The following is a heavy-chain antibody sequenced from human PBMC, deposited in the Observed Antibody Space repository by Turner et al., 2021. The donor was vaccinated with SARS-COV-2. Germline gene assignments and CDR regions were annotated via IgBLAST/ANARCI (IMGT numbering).Heavy chain of an antibody. CDR1: GGSISSSSYY. V-gene: IGHV4-39*01. CDR3: AGGSPLGWYVPVFDY. Sequence: QLQFPESGPGLGKASDTLALTCTFFGGSISSSSYYWGWLRQPQGKGLEWIGSIYYSGSTYYNPSLKSRVTISVDTSKNQFSLKLSSVTAADTAVLYCAGGSPLGWYVPVFDYWGQGTLVTVSS. D-gene: IGHD6-19*01. CDR2: IYYSGST. J-gene: IGHJ4*02.